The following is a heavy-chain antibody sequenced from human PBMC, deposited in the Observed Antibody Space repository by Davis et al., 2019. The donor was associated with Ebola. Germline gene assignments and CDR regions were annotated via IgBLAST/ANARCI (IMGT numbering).Heavy chain of an antibody. V-gene: IGHV4-59*01. J-gene: IGHJ3*02. D-gene: IGHD3-22*01. Sequence: SETLSLTCTVSGDSISSYYWSWIRQPPGKGLEWIGYIYYSGSTNYNPSLKSRVTISVDTSKNQFSLKLSSVTAADTAVYYCARGPYYYDSSGYADAFDIWGQGTMVTVSS. CDR2: IYYSGST. CDR3: ARGPYYYDSSGYADAFDI. CDR1: GDSISSYY.